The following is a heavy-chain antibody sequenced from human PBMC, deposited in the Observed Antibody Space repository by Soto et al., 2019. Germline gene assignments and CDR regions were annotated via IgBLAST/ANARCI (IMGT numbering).Heavy chain of an antibody. CDR1: GGSISSGDYY. CDR3: ARDSVASDSSSSHRHYYYYGMDV. D-gene: IGHD6-13*01. Sequence: LSLTCTVSGGSISSGDYYWSWIRQPPGKGLEWIGYIYYSGSTYYNPSLKSRVTISVDTSKNQFSLKLSSVTAADTAVHYCARDSVASDSSSSHRHYYYYGMDVWGQGTTVTVSS. CDR2: IYYSGST. V-gene: IGHV4-30-4*01. J-gene: IGHJ6*02.